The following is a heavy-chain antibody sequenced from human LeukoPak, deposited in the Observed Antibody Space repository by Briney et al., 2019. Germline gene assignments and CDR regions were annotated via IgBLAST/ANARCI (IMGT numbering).Heavy chain of an antibody. CDR3: ATRRFGELTY. CDR1: GVIVRSNY. V-gene: IGHV3-66*01. J-gene: IGHJ4*02. CDR2: LYYGGST. D-gene: IGHD3-10*01. Sequence: GGSLRLSCVGSGVIVRSNYMTWVRQAPGKGLEWVSILYYGGSTYYADSVKGRFSISRDTSKNTLYLQMNSLRGEETAVYYCATRRFGELTYWGQGTLVTVSS.